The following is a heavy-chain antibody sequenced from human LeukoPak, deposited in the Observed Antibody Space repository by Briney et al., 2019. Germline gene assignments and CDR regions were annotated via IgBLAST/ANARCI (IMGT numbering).Heavy chain of an antibody. Sequence: PGGSLRLSCAVSGXTFSSYWMHWVRQAPGKGLVWVSRINSDGSITSYADSVKGRFTISRDNAKNTLYLQMNSLRAEDTAVYYCARGGYSYGYGFDYWGQGTLVTVSS. CDR1: GXTFSSYW. J-gene: IGHJ4*02. CDR3: ARGGYSYGYGFDY. V-gene: IGHV3-74*01. CDR2: INSDGSIT. D-gene: IGHD5-18*01.